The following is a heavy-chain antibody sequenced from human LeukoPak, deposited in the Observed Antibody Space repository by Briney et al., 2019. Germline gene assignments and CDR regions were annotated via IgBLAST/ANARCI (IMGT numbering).Heavy chain of an antibody. D-gene: IGHD2-21*02. CDR2: MRGEGSAI. CDR3: ARAPPYCGGDCSDWYFDL. Sequence: GGSRRLSCPASGLTFIGYWMTWSRHPPGKGLEWVANMRGEGSAIYYVDSVKGRFTISRDNAKNSLYLQMNSLRAEYTAIYYCARAPPYCGGDCSDWYFDLWGRGTLVSVSS. J-gene: IGHJ2*01. V-gene: IGHV3-7*02. CDR1: GLTFIGYW.